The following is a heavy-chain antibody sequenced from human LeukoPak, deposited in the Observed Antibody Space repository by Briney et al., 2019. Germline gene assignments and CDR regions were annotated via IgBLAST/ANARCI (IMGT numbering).Heavy chain of an antibody. Sequence: GGSLRLSCAASGFTFSSYGMHWVRQAPGKGLEWVAVISYDGSNKYYADSVKGRFTISRDNSKNTLSLQMNSLRAEDTAIYYCAKDHSYYYGSGSQPYFDYWGQGTLVTVSS. D-gene: IGHD3-10*01. J-gene: IGHJ4*02. CDR1: GFTFSSYG. CDR3: AKDHSYYYGSGSQPYFDY. V-gene: IGHV3-30*18. CDR2: ISYDGSNK.